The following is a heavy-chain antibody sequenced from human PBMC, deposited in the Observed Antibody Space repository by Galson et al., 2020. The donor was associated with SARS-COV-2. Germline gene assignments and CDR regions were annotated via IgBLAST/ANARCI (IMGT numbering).Heavy chain of an antibody. CDR1: GFTFSSYA. D-gene: IGHD2-2*01. Sequence: GGSLRLSCAASGFTFSSYAMSWVRQAPGKGLEWVSAISGSGGSTYYADSVKGRFTISRDNSKNTLYLQMNSLRAEDTAVYYCAQTAEESRLVVPAAQIDYWGQGTLVTVSS. CDR3: AQTAEESRLVVPAAQIDY. V-gene: IGHV3-23*01. J-gene: IGHJ4*02. CDR2: ISGSGGST.